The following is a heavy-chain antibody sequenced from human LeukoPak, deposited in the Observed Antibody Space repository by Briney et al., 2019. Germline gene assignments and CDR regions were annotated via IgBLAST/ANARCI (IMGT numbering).Heavy chain of an antibody. V-gene: IGHV3-66*02. D-gene: IGHD5-18*01. CDR3: ARDAGGYSYGLPRPFDY. CDR1: GFTVSRNS. CDR2: IYSGGST. J-gene: IGHJ4*02. Sequence: PGGSLRLSCADSGFTVSRNSMRWVREAPGKGLERGSVIYSGGSTDYTDSVRGRFTISRDNSKNTLYLQMNSLRAEDTALYYCARDAGGYSYGLPRPFDYWGQGTLVTVSS.